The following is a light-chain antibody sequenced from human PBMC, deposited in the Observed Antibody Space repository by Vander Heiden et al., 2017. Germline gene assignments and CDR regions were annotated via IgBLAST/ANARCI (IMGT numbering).Light chain of an antibody. CDR2: EVS. J-gene: IGLJ2*01. CDR3: CSYAGSSTFAV. V-gene: IGLV2-23*02. Sequence: SITISCTGTSSDVGSYNLVSWYQQHPGKAPKLMIYEVSKRPSGVSNRFSGSKSGNTASLTISGLQAEDEADYYCCSYAGSSTFAVFGGGTKLTVL. CDR1: SSDVGSYNL.